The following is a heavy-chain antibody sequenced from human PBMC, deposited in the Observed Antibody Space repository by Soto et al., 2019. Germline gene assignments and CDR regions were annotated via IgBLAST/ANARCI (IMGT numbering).Heavy chain of an antibody. CDR2: INHSGST. CDR1: VGSFSGYY. CDR3: ARGADGDYYYYYGMEV. D-gene: IGHD4-17*01. J-gene: IGHJ6*01. V-gene: IGHV4-34*01. Sequence: XETLSLTCAFYVGSFSGYYWSCIRHPPGKGLEWIGEINHSGSTNYNPSLKSRVTISVDTSKNQFSLKLSSVTAADTAVYYCARGADGDYYYYYGMEVWGQGTTGTVSS.